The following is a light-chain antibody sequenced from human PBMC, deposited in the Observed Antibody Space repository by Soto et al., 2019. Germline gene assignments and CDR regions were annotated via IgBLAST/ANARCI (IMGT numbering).Light chain of an antibody. CDR1: SGSIASNY. CDR2: DDD. Sequence: NFMLTQPHSVSESPGQTVTISCTRGSGSIASNYVQSYQQRPGSSPTPVIYDDDQRPSGVADRISGSSDSSCNSASLTISGLKAEDEADYYCKSYDSNSHVIFGGGTKLTVL. V-gene: IGLV6-57*01. CDR3: KSYDSNSHVI. J-gene: IGLJ2*01.